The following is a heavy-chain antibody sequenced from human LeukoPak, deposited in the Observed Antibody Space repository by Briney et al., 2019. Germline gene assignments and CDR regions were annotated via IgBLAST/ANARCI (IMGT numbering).Heavy chain of an antibody. Sequence: PSETLSLTCTVSGGSISSSSYYWGWIRQPPGKGLEWIGSIYYSGSTYYNPSLKSRVTISVDTSKNQFSLKLSSVTAADTAVYYCAREGSYSNPRGWFDPWGQGTLVTVSS. J-gene: IGHJ5*02. D-gene: IGHD6-13*01. CDR1: GGSISSSSYY. V-gene: IGHV4-39*07. CDR2: IYYSGST. CDR3: AREGSYSNPRGWFDP.